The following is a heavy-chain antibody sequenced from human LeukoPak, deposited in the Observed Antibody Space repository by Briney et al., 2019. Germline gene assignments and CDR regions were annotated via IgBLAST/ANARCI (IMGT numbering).Heavy chain of an antibody. CDR1: GYTFTSYD. J-gene: IGHJ4*02. D-gene: IGHD1-1*01. V-gene: IGHV1-18*01. CDR3: ARERLEGPPNDY. Sequence: GASVKVSCKASGYTFTSYDISWVRQAPGQGLEWMGWISAYNGNTNYAQKLEGRVTMNTDTSTSTAYMELRSVRSDGTGVYYCARERLEGPPNDYWGQGALVTVSS. CDR2: ISAYNGNT.